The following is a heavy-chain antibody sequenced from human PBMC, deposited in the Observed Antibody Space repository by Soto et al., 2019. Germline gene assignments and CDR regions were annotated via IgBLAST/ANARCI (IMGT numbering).Heavy chain of an antibody. J-gene: IGHJ4*02. V-gene: IGHV3-48*01. D-gene: IGHD2-15*01. CDR3: TRVKGILVAAAFFDY. Sequence: QAGGSLRLSCAVSGFSFGTYIMAWVRQAPGKGLEWVSYISGSATSKFYADSVRGRFTISRDNGKNSLSLQMNSLTGEDTGVYFCTRVKGILVAAAFFDYWGRGTPVTVSS. CDR2: ISGSATSK. CDR1: GFSFGTYI.